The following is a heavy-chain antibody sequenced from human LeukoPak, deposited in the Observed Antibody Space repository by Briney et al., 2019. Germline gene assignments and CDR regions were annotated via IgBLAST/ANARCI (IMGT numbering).Heavy chain of an antibody. CDR2: IIPILGIA. Sequence: SVKVSCKASGGTFSSYAISWVRQAPGQGLERMGRIIPILGIANYAQKFQGRVTITADKSTSTAYMELSSLRSEDTAVYFCARVSEGYSRNGGFDYWGQGTLVTVSS. CDR3: ARVSEGYSRNGGFDY. D-gene: IGHD6-13*01. J-gene: IGHJ4*02. CDR1: GGTFSSYA. V-gene: IGHV1-69*04.